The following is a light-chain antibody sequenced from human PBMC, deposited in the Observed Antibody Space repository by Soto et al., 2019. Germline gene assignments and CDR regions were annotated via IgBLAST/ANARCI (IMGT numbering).Light chain of an antibody. CDR1: QSVGRNF. J-gene: IGKJ4*01. Sequence: EIVLTQSPGTLSLSPGERATLSCRASQSVGRNFLAWYQQTPGQAPRLLIYDASSRATGIPDRFSGRGSGTDFTLTISRLEPEDFAVYYCQQYASSTHTLGGGTKVDIK. V-gene: IGKV3-20*01. CDR2: DAS. CDR3: QQYASSTHT.